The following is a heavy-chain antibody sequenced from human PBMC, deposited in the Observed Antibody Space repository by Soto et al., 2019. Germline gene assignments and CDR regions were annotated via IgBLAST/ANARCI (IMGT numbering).Heavy chain of an antibody. CDR2: IWYDGSDK. J-gene: IGHJ3*02. CDR1: RFTFSSYG. CDR3: ARGSSYSSSWGHAFDI. V-gene: IGHV3-33*01. Sequence: QVQLVESGGGVVQPGRSLRLSCAASRFTFSSYGMHWVRQAPGKGLEWVALIWYDGSDKFYADSVKGPFTISRDNSKNPLYLQMNSLGAGDTAVYYCARGSSYSSSWGHAFDIWGQGTMVTVSS. D-gene: IGHD6-13*01.